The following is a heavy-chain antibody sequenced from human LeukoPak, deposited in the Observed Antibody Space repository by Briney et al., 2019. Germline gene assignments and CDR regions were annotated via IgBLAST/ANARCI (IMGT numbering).Heavy chain of an antibody. CDR3: ARAGPDTAMVTGLDY. V-gene: IGHV1-2*02. J-gene: IGHJ4*02. Sequence: ASVKVSCKASGYTFTGYYMHWVRQAPGQGLEWMGWINPNSGGTNYAQKFQGRVTMTRDTSISTAYMELSGLRSDDTAVYYCARAGPDTAMVTGLDYWGQGTLVTVSS. CDR1: GYTFTGYY. D-gene: IGHD5-18*01. CDR2: INPNSGGT.